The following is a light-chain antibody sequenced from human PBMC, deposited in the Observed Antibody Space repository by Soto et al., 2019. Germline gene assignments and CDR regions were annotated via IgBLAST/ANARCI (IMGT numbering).Light chain of an antibody. V-gene: IGKV3-20*01. J-gene: IGKJ4*01. Sequence: EIVLTQSPGTLSLSPGERATLACRGSQSVSSSYLAWYQQKPGQAPRLLISGASTRATGFPDRFSGSGSGTDFTLTISRLEPEDFAVYYCQQYGSYPLTFGGGTKVEIK. CDR3: QQYGSYPLT. CDR2: GAS. CDR1: QSVSSSY.